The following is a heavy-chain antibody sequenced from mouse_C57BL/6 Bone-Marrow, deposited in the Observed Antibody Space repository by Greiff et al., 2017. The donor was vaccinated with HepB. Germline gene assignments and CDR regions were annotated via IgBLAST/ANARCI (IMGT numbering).Heavy chain of an antibody. CDR1: GYAFTNYL. V-gene: IGHV1-54*01. CDR3: ARTPSYYSNYGWYFDV. J-gene: IGHJ1*03. Sequence: VQLQQSGAELVRPGTSVKVSCKASGYAFTNYLIEWVKQRPGQGLEWIGVINPGSGGTNYNEKFKGKATLTADKSSSTAYMQLSSLTSEDSAVYFCARTPSYYSNYGWYFDVWGTGTTVTVSS. D-gene: IGHD2-5*01. CDR2: INPGSGGT.